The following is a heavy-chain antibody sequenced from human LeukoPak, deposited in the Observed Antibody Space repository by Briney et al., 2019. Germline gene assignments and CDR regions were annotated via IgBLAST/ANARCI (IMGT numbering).Heavy chain of an antibody. Sequence: ASVNVSCKVCGYTLTELSMHWVRQAPGKGRVGMGGFDPEDGETIYAQEFQGRVTMTEDTSTDTAYMELNSLRSEDTAVYYCATIVRGGLDYWGQGTLVTVSS. CDR3: ATIVRGGLDY. CDR2: FDPEDGET. J-gene: IGHJ4*02. D-gene: IGHD3-16*01. CDR1: GYTLTELS. V-gene: IGHV1-24*01.